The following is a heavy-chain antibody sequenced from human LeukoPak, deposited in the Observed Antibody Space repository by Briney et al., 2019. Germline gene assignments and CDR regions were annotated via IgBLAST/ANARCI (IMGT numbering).Heavy chain of an antibody. CDR1: GFTFSSNE. V-gene: IGHV3-48*03. CDR3: ARRATKPYYYGMDV. J-gene: IGHJ6*02. CDR2: ISSSGSTI. D-gene: IGHD1-26*01. Sequence: GGSLRLSCAASGFTFSSNEMNWDRQAPGKGLEWVSYISSSGSTIYCADSVKGRFTISRDNAKNSLYLQMNSLRAEDTAGYYCARRATKPYYYGMDVWGQGTTVTVSS.